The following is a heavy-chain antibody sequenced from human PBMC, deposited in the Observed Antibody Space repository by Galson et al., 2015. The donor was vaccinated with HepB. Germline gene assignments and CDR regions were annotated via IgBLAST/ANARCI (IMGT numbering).Heavy chain of an antibody. CDR3: ARDLDWAYQLPYYYYSGMDV. D-gene: IGHD2-2*01. Sequence: SVKVSCKASGYTFTSYGISWVRQAPGQGLEWMGWISAYNGNRSYAQNLQGRVTMTTDTFTSTAYMELRSLRSDDTAVYYCARDLDWAYQLPYYYYSGMDVWGQGTTVTVSS. J-gene: IGHJ6*02. CDR1: GYTFTSYG. CDR2: ISAYNGNR. V-gene: IGHV1-18*01.